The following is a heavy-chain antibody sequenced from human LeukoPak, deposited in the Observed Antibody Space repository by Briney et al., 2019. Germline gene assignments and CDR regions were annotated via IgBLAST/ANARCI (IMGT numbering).Heavy chain of an antibody. Sequence: SETLSLTCTVSGGSISSYYWSWIRQPPGKGLEWIGYIYYSGSTNYNPSLKSRVTISVDTSKNQFSLKLSSVTAADTAVYYCARVVVAATPAFDYWGQGTLVTVSS. J-gene: IGHJ4*02. D-gene: IGHD2-15*01. CDR2: IYYSGST. V-gene: IGHV4-59*12. CDR1: GGSISSYY. CDR3: ARVVVAATPAFDY.